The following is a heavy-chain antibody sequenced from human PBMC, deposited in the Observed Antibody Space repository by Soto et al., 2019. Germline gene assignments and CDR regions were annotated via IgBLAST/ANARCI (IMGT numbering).Heavy chain of an antibody. CDR2: MNPNSGNT. J-gene: IGHJ4*02. CDR3: AITHLRFGEHHY. Sequence: QVQLVQSGAEVKKPGASVKVSCKASGYTFTSYDINWVRQATGQGLEWMGWMNPNSGNTGYAQKFQGRVTMTRNTSISTAYMELTSLRTEDTAGYYCAITHLRFGEHHYWGQGTLVTVSS. V-gene: IGHV1-8*01. CDR1: GYTFTSYD. D-gene: IGHD3-10*01.